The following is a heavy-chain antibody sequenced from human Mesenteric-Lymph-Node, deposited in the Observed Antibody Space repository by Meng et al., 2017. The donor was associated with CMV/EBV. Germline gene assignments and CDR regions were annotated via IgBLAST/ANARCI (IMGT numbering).Heavy chain of an antibody. CDR3: ARELPASWEPFDY. J-gene: IGHJ4*02. V-gene: IGHV3-11*04. Sequence: GESLKISCAASGFTFSDYYMSWIRQAPGKGLEWVSHINPGGTTIYYADSVKGRFTISRDDAKSSLYLQMSSLRADDTAVYYCARELPASWEPFDYWGQGTLVTVSS. CDR1: GFTFSDYY. D-gene: IGHD1-26*01. CDR2: INPGGTTI.